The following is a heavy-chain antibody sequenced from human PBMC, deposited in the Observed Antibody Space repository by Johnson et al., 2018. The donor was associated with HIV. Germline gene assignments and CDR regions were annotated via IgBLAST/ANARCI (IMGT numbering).Heavy chain of an antibody. J-gene: IGHJ3*02. CDR2: ISWNSGSI. CDR3: AKESPGLGVNGFDI. Sequence: EVQLVEYGGGVVQPGRSLRLSCAASGFTFSSYAMHWVRQAPGKGLEWVSGISWNSGSIGYADSVKGRFTISRDNAKNSLYLQMNSLRAEDTALYYCAKESPGLGVNGFDIWGQGT. D-gene: IGHD3-10*01. V-gene: IGHV3-9*01. CDR1: GFTFSSYA.